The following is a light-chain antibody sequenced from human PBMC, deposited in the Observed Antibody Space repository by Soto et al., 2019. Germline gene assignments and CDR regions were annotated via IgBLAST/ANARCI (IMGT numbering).Light chain of an antibody. CDR2: DVS. Sequence: QSALTQPRSVSGSPGQSVTISCTGTISDVGGYNYVSWYQQHPGKAPKLMIYDVSKRPSGVPDLFSGSKSGNTASLTISGPRAEDGADYSFCSYAGSDTLVVFGGGTKLTFL. CDR3: CSYAGSDTLVV. J-gene: IGLJ2*01. CDR1: ISDVGGYNY. V-gene: IGLV2-11*01.